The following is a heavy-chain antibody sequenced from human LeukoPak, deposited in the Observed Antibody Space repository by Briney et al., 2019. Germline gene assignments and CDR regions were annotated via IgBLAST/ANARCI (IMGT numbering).Heavy chain of an antibody. CDR2: IKQDGSEK. D-gene: IGHD5-18*01. CDR1: GFTFSSYW. V-gene: IGHV3-7*01. CDR3: ARDEEIQLWLRPLDY. Sequence: PGGPLRLSCAASGFTFSSYWMSWVRQAPGKGLEWVANIKQDGSEKYYVDSVKGRFTISRDNAKNSLYLQMNSLRAEDTAVYYCARDEEIQLWLRPLDYWGQGTLVTVSS. J-gene: IGHJ4*02.